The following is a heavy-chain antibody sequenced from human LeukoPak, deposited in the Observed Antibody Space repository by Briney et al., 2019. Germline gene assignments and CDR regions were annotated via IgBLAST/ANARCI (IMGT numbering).Heavy chain of an antibody. CDR3: ARGGYGSSWYQIRVTPFDY. Sequence: SETLSLTCTVSGGSISSYYWSCIRQPPGKGLEWFGYIYYSGSTIYNPSLERRHTISVDTSKNQFSMKLRYVTAADTAVYYCARGGYGSSWYQIRVTPFDYWGQGTLVTVSS. CDR2: IYYSGST. D-gene: IGHD6-13*01. CDR1: GGSISSYY. V-gene: IGHV4-59*01. J-gene: IGHJ4*02.